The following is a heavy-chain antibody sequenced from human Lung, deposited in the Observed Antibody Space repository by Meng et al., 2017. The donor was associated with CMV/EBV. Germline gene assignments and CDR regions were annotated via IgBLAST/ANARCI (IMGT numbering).Heavy chain of an antibody. CDR2: VFHTGDT. J-gene: IGHJ5*02. V-gene: IGHV4-59*01. D-gene: IGHD2-21*02. CDR1: GDSMANFY. CDR3: ARGRSCVDGVCYDDHNYFGP. Sequence: SXTLSLXCNISGDSMANFYWTWIRQPPGKGLEWVGSVFHTGDTKYNSSLKGQLTLSVDTSRKQVSLRLVSLNTADTATYYCARGRSCVDGVCYDDHNYFGPWXQGTXVTVSS.